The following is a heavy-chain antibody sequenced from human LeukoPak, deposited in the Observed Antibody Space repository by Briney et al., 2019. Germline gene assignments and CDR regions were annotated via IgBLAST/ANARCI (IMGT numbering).Heavy chain of an antibody. CDR3: ARKLYGDYRFDY. J-gene: IGHJ4*02. CDR2: IYHSGST. Sequence: PSETLSLTCAVSGYSISSGYYWGWIRQPPGKGLEWIGSIYHSGSTYYNPSLKSRATISVDTSKNQFSLKLSSVTAADTAVYYCARKLYGDYRFDYWGQGTLVTVSS. CDR1: GYSISSGYY. D-gene: IGHD4-17*01. V-gene: IGHV4-38-2*01.